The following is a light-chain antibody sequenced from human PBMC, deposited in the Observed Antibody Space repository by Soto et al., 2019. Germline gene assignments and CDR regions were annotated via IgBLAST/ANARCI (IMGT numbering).Light chain of an antibody. Sequence: QLTQAPSSLSASVGDRVTITCRAGQGISSSLAWYQQKPGKAPNLLISAASTLQTGVPSRFSGSGSGTDFALTISSLQPEDFATYYCQQIDSYPRTFGQGTKVDIK. CDR2: AAS. J-gene: IGKJ1*01. CDR3: QQIDSYPRT. CDR1: QGISSS. V-gene: IGKV1-9*01.